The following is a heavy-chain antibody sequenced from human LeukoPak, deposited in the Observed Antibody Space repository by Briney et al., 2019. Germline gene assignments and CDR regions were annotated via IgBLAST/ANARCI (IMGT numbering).Heavy chain of an antibody. J-gene: IGHJ4*02. Sequence: SETQSLTCTVSGGSISSGGYYWSWIRQHPGKGLEWIGYIYYSGSTYYNPSLKSRVTISVDTSKNQFSLKLSSVTAADTAVYYCARFTYYYDSSGPSWGQGTLVTVSS. CDR1: GGSISSGGYY. V-gene: IGHV4-31*03. CDR3: ARFTYYYDSSGPS. D-gene: IGHD3-22*01. CDR2: IYYSGST.